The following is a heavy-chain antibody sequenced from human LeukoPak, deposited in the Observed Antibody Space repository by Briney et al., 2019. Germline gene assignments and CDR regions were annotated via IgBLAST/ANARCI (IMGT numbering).Heavy chain of an antibody. CDR2: IRGTGGTT. V-gene: IGHV3-23*01. Sequence: GGSLRLPCAAPGFTFSDYALIWVRQAPGKGLEWISAIRGTGGTTYYADSVKGRCTIYRDNSRNTVYLQMNSLRAEDTALYFCGKDPNGDYVGAFDFWGPGTMVTVSS. CDR3: GKDPNGDYVGAFDF. D-gene: IGHD4-17*01. J-gene: IGHJ3*01. CDR1: GFTFSDYA.